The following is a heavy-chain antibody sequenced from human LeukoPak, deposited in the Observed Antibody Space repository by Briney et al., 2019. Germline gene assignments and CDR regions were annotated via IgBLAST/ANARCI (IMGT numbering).Heavy chain of an antibody. D-gene: IGHD5-18*01. Sequence: KTGGSLRLSCAASGFTFSSFEMNWVRQAPGKGLEWVSYISSSGSTIYYADSVKGRFTISRDNAKNSLYLQMSGLRAEDTAVYYCARDRSYGSFNYWGQGTLVTVSS. CDR2: ISSSGSTI. CDR3: ARDRSYGSFNY. V-gene: IGHV3-48*03. CDR1: GFTFSSFE. J-gene: IGHJ4*02.